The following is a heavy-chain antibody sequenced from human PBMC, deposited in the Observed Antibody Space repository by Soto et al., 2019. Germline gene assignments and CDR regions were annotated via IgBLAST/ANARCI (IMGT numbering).Heavy chain of an antibody. Sequence: PTETLSLTCAVYGESFSGYKWSWIRQPPGKGLEWIGEVNHSGNTKYNPSLKSRVTISGDMSKKQFSLKLSSVTAADTGIYYCARVLYASIDPRLSWFVPWGQGTPLTVS. CDR2: VNHSGNT. V-gene: IGHV4-34*01. J-gene: IGHJ5*02. D-gene: IGHD6-6*01. CDR3: ARVLYASIDPRLSWFVP. CDR1: GESFSGYK.